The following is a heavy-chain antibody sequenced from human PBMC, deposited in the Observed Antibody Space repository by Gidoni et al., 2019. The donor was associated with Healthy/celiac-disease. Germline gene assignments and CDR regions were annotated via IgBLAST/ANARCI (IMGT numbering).Heavy chain of an antibody. V-gene: IGHV4-39*01. CDR3: ARLGSGSYYLFDY. CDR1: GGSISSSSYY. J-gene: IGHJ4*02. Sequence: QLQLQESGPGLVKPSETLSLTCTVSGGSISSSSYYWGWIRQPPGKGLEWIGSIYYSGSTYYNPSLKRRVTISVDTSKNQFSLKLSSVTAADTAVYYCARLGSGSYYLFDYWGQGTLVTVSS. D-gene: IGHD3-10*01. CDR2: IYYSGST.